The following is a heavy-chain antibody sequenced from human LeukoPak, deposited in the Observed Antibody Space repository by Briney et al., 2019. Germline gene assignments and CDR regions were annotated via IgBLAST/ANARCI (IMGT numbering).Heavy chain of an antibody. Sequence: SETLSLTCTVSGGSISRHFWSWIRQPPGKGLEWIGYISYSGNADYNPSLKSRVTISVDTSKNQFSLKLSSVTAADTAVYHCARSEAPLVRGVIMVNWFDPWGQGTLVTVSS. CDR2: ISYSGNA. CDR3: ARSEAPLVRGVIMVNWFDP. J-gene: IGHJ5*02. V-gene: IGHV4-59*11. CDR1: GGSISRHF. D-gene: IGHD3-10*01.